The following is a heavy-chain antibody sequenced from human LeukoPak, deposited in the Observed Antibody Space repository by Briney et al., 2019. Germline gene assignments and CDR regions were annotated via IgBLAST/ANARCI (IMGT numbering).Heavy chain of an antibody. D-gene: IGHD6-19*01. CDR1: GGSVSSNNYY. V-gene: IGHV4-61*01. CDR2: IYYSGST. Sequence: PSETLSLTCTVSGGSVSSNNYYWSWIRQPPGEGLEWIGYIYYSGSTNYNPSLKSRVTISVDTSKNQFSLKLSSVTAADTAVYYCARATIRISQQWLSSSGAYGMDVWGQGTTVTVSS. CDR3: ARATIRISQQWLSSSGAYGMDV. J-gene: IGHJ6*02.